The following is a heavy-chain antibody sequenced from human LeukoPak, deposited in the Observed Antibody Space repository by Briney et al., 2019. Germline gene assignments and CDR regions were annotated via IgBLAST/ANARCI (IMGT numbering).Heavy chain of an antibody. Sequence: PGGPLRLSCAASGFTFSTYSMNWVRQAPGKGLEWVSSISSSSSYIYYADSLKGRFTITRDNAKNSLYLQMNSLRAEDTAVYYCARELIVGAFDYWGQGTLVTVSS. CDR2: ISSSSSYI. D-gene: IGHD1-26*01. CDR3: ARELIVGAFDY. CDR1: GFTFSTYS. J-gene: IGHJ4*02. V-gene: IGHV3-21*01.